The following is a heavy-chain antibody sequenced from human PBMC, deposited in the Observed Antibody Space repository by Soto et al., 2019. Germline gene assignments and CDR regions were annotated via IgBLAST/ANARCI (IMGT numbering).Heavy chain of an antibody. CDR2: IRYDGSDE. J-gene: IGHJ4*02. D-gene: IGHD1-26*01. CDR3: ARDGVVATTFFGFLDY. V-gene: IGHV3-33*08. Sequence: QVQLVESGGGVVHPGGSLGLSCAASASIFKGHGMHWVRQAPGKGLEWVAIIRYDGSDEHYGDSVKGRFTISRDNSKNMLYLQMNSLRAEDTAVYYCARDGVVATTFFGFLDYWGQGTLVTVSS. CDR1: ASIFKGHG.